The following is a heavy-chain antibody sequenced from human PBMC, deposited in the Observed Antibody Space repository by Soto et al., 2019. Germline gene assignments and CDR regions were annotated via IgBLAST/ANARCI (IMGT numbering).Heavy chain of an antibody. CDR1: GFTVSSNY. D-gene: IGHD3-10*01. J-gene: IGHJ6*02. V-gene: IGHV3-53*01. CDR3: ARGYYYGSESYYILRQNQEPMDV. Sequence: GGSLRLSCAASGFTVSSNYMSWVRQAPGKGLEWVSVIYSGGSTYYADSVKGRFTISRDNSKNTLYLQMNSLRAEDTAVYYCARGYYYGSESYYILRQNQEPMDVWGQGTTVTVSS. CDR2: IYSGGST.